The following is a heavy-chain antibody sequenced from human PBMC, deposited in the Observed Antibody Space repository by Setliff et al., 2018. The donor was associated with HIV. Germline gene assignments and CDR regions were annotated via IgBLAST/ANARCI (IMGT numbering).Heavy chain of an antibody. CDR2: IYSTGST. Sequence: SETLSLTCPVSGPSINIHYWSWIRQSPGKAFEWIGYIYSTGSTNHNPSLQSRVTISMVASRNQFSLKVTSVTAADTAVYYCAKGAGFYGDYTFDHWGQGRQVTVS. D-gene: IGHD4-17*01. V-gene: IGHV4-59*11. CDR3: AKGAGFYGDYTFDH. J-gene: IGHJ4*02. CDR1: GPSINIHY.